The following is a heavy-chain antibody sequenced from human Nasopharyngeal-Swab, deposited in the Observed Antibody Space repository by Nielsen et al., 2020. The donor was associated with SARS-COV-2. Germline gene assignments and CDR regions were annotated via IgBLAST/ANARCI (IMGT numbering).Heavy chain of an antibody. Sequence: SVKVSCKASGGTFSSYAISWVRQAPGQGLEWMGGIIPIFGTANYAQKLQGRVTITADESTSTAYMELSSLRSEDTAVYYCARDLSPGYYYYYMDVWGKGTTVTVSS. J-gene: IGHJ6*03. D-gene: IGHD3-10*01. CDR3: ARDLSPGYYYYYMDV. CDR2: IIPIFGTA. CDR1: GGTFSSYA. V-gene: IGHV1-69*13.